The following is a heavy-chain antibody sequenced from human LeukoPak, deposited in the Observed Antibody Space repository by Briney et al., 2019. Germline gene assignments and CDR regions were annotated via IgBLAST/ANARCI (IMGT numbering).Heavy chain of an antibody. CDR1: GFTFSSYW. CDR2: IKQDGSEK. Sequence: GGSLRLSCAASGFTFSSYWMGWVRQAPGKGLEWVANIKQDGSEKHYVDSVKGRFTISRDNAKNSLYLQMNSLRAEDTAVYYCARDGLYCGGDCYFDYWGQGTLVTVSS. J-gene: IGHJ4*02. CDR3: ARDGLYCGGDCYFDY. D-gene: IGHD2-21*02. V-gene: IGHV3-7*01.